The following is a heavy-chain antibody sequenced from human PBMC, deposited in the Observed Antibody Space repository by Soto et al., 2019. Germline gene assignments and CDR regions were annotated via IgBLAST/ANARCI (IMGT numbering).Heavy chain of an antibody. D-gene: IGHD6-19*01. CDR2: IRSKAYGGTT. Sequence: EVQLVESGGGLVQPGRSLRLSCTASGFTFGDYAMSWFRQAPGKGLEWVGFIRSKAYGGTTEYAASVKGRFTISRDDSKSIAYVQMNSLKTEDTAVYYCTGYSSGWSPNWGQGTLVTVSS. CDR3: TGYSSGWSPN. J-gene: IGHJ4*02. V-gene: IGHV3-49*03. CDR1: GFTFGDYA.